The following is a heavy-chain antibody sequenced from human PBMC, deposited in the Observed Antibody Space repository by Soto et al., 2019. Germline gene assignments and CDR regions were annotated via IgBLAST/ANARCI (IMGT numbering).Heavy chain of an antibody. CDR1: GFTFSDHH. CDR2: TRNKAKSYTT. Sequence: PGGSLRLSCAASGFTFSDHHIDWVRQAPGKGLEWIGRTRNKAKSYTTEYAASVKGRFTISRDDSKSSVFLQMNSLKIEATAVYYCARDESRGTSSAFDLWGQGTIVTV. J-gene: IGHJ3*01. CDR3: ARDESRGTSSAFDL. V-gene: IGHV3-72*01.